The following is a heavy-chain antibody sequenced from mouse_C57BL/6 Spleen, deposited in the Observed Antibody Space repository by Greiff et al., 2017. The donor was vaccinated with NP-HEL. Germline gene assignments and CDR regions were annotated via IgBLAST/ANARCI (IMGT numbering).Heavy chain of an antibody. J-gene: IGHJ1*03. CDR1: GYTFTSYW. CDR3: ATYYYGSHWYFDV. CDR2: IDPSDSYT. Sequence: QVQLQQPGAELVKPGASVKLSCKASGYTFTSYWMQWVKQRPGQGLAWIGEIDPSDSYTNYNQKFKGKATLTVDTSSSTAYMQLSSLTSEDSAVYYCATYYYGSHWYFDVWGTGTTVTVSS. V-gene: IGHV1-50*01. D-gene: IGHD1-1*01.